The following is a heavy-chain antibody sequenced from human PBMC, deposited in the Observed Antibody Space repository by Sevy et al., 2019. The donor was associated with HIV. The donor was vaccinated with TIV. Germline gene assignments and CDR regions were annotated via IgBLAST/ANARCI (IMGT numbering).Heavy chain of an antibody. CDR2: IYHSGST. J-gene: IGHJ4*02. CDR1: GGSISSGGYS. D-gene: IGHD2-15*01. V-gene: IGHV4-30-2*01. CDR3: ARVVVAATYFDY. Sequence: SETLSLTCAVSGGSISSGGYSWSWIRQPPGKGLEWIGDIYHSGSTYYNPSLKSRVTISVDSSKNQFSLKLSSVTAADTAVYYCARVVVAATYFDYWGQGTLVTVSS.